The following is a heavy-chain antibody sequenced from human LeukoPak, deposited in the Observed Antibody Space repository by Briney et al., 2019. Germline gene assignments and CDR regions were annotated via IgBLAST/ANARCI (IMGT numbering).Heavy chain of an antibody. CDR1: GFSLSTSGVG. Sequence: SGPTLVNPTPPLTLTCTFSGFSLSTSGVGVGWIRQPPGKALEWLALIYWNDDKRYSPSLKSKLTITKDTSKNQVVLTMTNMDPVDTATYYCAHTEFYGEYVSWYFDLWGRGTLVTVSS. J-gene: IGHJ2*01. V-gene: IGHV2-5*01. CDR2: IYWNDDK. CDR3: AHTEFYGEYVSWYFDL. D-gene: IGHD4-17*01.